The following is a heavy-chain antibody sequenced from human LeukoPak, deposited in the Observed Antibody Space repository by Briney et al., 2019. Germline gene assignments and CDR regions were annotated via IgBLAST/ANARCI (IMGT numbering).Heavy chain of an antibody. J-gene: IGHJ4*02. CDR1: GFTFSSYA. CDR3: AKGDADYGFFPFDY. V-gene: IGHV3-23*01. Sequence: GGSLRLTCAASGFTFSSYAMSWVRQAPGKGLEWVSSISGSGSRTYYADSVKGRLTISRDNSKNTLYLQMNSLRAEDTAVYYCAKGDADYGFFPFDYWGQGTLVTVSS. D-gene: IGHD4-17*01. CDR2: ISGSGSRT.